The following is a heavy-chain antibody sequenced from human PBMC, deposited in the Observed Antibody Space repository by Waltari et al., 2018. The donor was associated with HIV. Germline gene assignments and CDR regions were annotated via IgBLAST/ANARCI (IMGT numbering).Heavy chain of an antibody. Sequence: EVQLVESGGGLVQPGGSLRLSCAASGFTVSSHYISWVRQAPGKGLEWVSIIYTGGSTYYAHSVKGRFTISRDNSKNTLHLQMNSLRAEDTAVYYCASPDTTMVHGHYYFYHMDVWGQGTTVTVSS. V-gene: IGHV3-66*01. D-gene: IGHD5-18*01. CDR2: IYTGGST. J-gene: IGHJ6*02. CDR1: GFTVSSHY. CDR3: ASPDTTMVHGHYYFYHMDV.